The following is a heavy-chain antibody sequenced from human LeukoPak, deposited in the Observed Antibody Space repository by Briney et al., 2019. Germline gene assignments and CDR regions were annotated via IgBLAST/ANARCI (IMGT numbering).Heavy chain of an antibody. J-gene: IGHJ3*01. Sequence: HPGGSLRLSCEASGFSLSGSWMHWVRQAPGKGLMWVSQSKCDGSTKSYAASVRGRFTISRDNAKNTLYLHMDSLRAEDTAVYYCARSDYFHNWGQGTMVVVSA. CDR3: ARSDYFHN. CDR1: GFSLSGSW. D-gene: IGHD3-10*01. V-gene: IGHV3-74*01. CDR2: SKCDGSTK.